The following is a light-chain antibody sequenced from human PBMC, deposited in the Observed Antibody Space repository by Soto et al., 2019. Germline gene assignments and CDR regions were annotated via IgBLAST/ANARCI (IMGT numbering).Light chain of an antibody. J-gene: IGKJ1*01. V-gene: IGKV2-28*01. CDR3: MQPLRTPWT. CDR2: LGS. CDR1: QSLLHSNGYNY. Sequence: DIVMTQSPLSLPVTPGEPASISCRSSQSLLHSNGYNYLDWYLQKPGQSPQVLVYLGSNRASGGPDRFSSGGSGTDFTLKISRVEAEYVGVYYCMQPLRTPWTFGQGTKVEIK.